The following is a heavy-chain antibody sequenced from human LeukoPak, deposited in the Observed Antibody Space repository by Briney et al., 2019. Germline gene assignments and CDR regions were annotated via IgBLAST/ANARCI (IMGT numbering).Heavy chain of an antibody. CDR3: ARDGIAAAGMGVDP. CDR1: GGSNSSGGYY. Sequence: SQTLSLTCTVSGGSNSSGGYYWSWIRQHPGKGLEWIGYIYYSGSTYYNPSLKSRVIISVDTSKNQFSLKLSSVTAADTAVYYCARDGIAAAGMGVDPWGQGTLVTVSS. CDR2: IYYSGST. J-gene: IGHJ5*02. V-gene: IGHV4-31*03. D-gene: IGHD6-13*01.